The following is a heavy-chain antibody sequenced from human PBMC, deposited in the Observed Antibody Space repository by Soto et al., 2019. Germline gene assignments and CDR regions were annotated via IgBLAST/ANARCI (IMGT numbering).Heavy chain of an antibody. J-gene: IGHJ3*02. CDR3: ARDHLYSSSHQRAFDI. D-gene: IGHD6-6*01. V-gene: IGHV1-69*06. CDR1: GGTFSSYA. Sequence: QVQLVQSGAEVKKPGSSVKVSCKASGGTFSSYAISWVRQAPGQVLEWMGGIIPIFGTANYAQKFQGRVTITADKSTSTAYMELSSLRSEDTAVYYCARDHLYSSSHQRAFDIWGQGTMVTVSS. CDR2: IIPIFGTA.